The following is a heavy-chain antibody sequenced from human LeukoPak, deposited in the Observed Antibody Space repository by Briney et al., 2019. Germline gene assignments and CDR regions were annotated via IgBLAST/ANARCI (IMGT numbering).Heavy chain of an antibody. CDR1: GLSLSNAW. Sequence: PEGSLRLSCAVSGLSLSNAWVSWVRQAPGRGLQWVGRIGGKTDGGTIDYAAPVKGRFTISRDVSKNTLYMQMNSLKTEDTGVYFCITEKYWGQGTLVTVSS. J-gene: IGHJ4*02. CDR2: IGGKTDGGTI. V-gene: IGHV3-15*04. CDR3: ITEKY.